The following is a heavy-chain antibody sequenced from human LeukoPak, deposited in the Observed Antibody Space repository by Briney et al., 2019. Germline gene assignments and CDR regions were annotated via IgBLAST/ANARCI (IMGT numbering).Heavy chain of an antibody. CDR1: GFTFSSYS. V-gene: IGHV3-21*01. Sequence: PGGSLRLSCAASGFTFSSYSMSWVRQAPGKGLEWVSSISSSSSYTYYADSVKGRLTISRDNAKNSLYLQMNSLRAEDTALYYCARGRYNWKGEGENWFDPRGQGTLVTVSS. D-gene: IGHD1-20*01. CDR2: ISSSSSYT. CDR3: ARGRYNWKGEGENWFDP. J-gene: IGHJ5*02.